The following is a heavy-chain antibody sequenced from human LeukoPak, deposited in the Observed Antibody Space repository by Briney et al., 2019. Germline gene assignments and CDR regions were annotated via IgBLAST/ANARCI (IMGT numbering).Heavy chain of an antibody. J-gene: IGHJ4*02. CDR2: IYYSGST. V-gene: IGHV4-31*03. CDR1: GVSFSSGGYY. CDR3: ARAPEDSSSWYYFDY. D-gene: IGHD6-13*01. Sequence: SQTLSLTCTVSGVSFSSGGYYWNWIRQHPGKGLEWIGYIYYSGSTNYNPSLKSRITISVDTSKNQFALKLSSVTAADTAVYYCARAPEDSSSWYYFDYWGQGTLVTVSS.